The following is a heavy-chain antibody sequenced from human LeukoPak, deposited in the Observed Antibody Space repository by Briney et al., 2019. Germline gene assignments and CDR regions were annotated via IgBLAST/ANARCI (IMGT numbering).Heavy chain of an antibody. Sequence: PGGSLRLSCAASGFTFSGSAMSWVRQAPGKGLEWVSGISGSGGTTYYADSVKGRFTISSDNSKNTLYLQINSLRAEDTAVHYCAKGLSGSYYFDYWGQGTLVTVSS. D-gene: IGHD1-26*01. CDR3: AKGLSGSYYFDY. J-gene: IGHJ4*02. V-gene: IGHV3-23*01. CDR2: ISGSGGTT. CDR1: GFTFSGSA.